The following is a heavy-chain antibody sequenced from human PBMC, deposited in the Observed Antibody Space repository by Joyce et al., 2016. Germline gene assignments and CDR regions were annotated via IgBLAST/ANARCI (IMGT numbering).Heavy chain of an antibody. CDR3: ARIKGYCRSVSCYFDY. V-gene: IGHV4-38-2*02. J-gene: IGHJ4*02. CDR2: VFYNAVT. CDR1: GYPISRGHY. Sequence: QVQLQESGPGLAKPSETLSLTCTVSGYPISRGHYWGWIRQPPGKGLEWIGGVFYNAVTDYNPSLKSRVSMSVDTSKNQFSLRLTSITAADTGVYYCARIKGYCRSVSCYFDYWGQGILVTVSS. D-gene: IGHD2-2*01.